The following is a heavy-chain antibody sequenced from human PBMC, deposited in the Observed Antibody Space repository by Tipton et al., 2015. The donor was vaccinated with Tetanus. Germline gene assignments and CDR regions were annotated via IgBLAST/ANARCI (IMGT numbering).Heavy chain of an antibody. Sequence: SLTCTVSGASITTYHWSWLRQTPGRGLEWIGHIYYTGATSYNSSLQSRVTLSIDTSKNQFSLKMTSVTAADTAVYFCEGDDYYETSLRDYYGEEVWGQGTTVTVSS. J-gene: IGHJ6*02. CDR1: GASITTYH. CDR2: IYYTGAT. D-gene: IGHD3-16*01. V-gene: IGHV4-59*01. CDR3: EGDDYYETSLRDYYGEEV.